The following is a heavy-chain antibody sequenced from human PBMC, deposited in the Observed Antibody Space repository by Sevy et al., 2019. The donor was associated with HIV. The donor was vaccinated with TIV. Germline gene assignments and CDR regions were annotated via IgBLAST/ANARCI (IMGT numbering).Heavy chain of an antibody. D-gene: IGHD3-3*01. CDR1: GFSLSTSGVG. CDR2: IYWNDDK. V-gene: IGHV2-5*01. Sequence: SGPTLVKPTQTLTLTCTFSGFSLSTSGVGVGWIRQPPGKALEWLALIYWNDDKRYSLSLKSRLTITKDTSKNQVVLTMTNMDPVDTATYYCAHRPPGTTYYDFWSGKNWFDPWGQGTLVTVSS. CDR3: AHRPPGTTYYDFWSGKNWFDP. J-gene: IGHJ5*02.